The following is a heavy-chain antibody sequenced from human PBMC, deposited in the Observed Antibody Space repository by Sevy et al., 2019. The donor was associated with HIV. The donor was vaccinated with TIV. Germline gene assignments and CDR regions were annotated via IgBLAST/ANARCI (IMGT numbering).Heavy chain of an antibody. CDR1: GYTLTELS. V-gene: IGHV1-24*01. Sequence: ASVKVSCKVSGYTLTELSMHWVRQAPGKGLEWMGGFDPEDGETIYAQKFQGRVTMTEDTSTDTTYMELSSLRSEDTAVYYCATVPDYYGSGSYLPSRYFDYWGQGTLVTVSS. CDR3: ATVPDYYGSGSYLPSRYFDY. D-gene: IGHD3-10*01. J-gene: IGHJ4*02. CDR2: FDPEDGET.